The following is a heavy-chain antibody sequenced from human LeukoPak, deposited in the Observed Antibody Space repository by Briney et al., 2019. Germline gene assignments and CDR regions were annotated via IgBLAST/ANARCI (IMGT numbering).Heavy chain of an antibody. CDR2: ISSSSSYI. Sequence: GGSLRLSCAASGFPFSAYSMNWVRQTPGKGLEWVSSISSSSSYIYYADSVKGRFTISRDNAKNSLYLQMNSLRAEDTAMYYCARGPPGGSSWTLYYFDYWGQGTLVTVSS. D-gene: IGHD6-13*01. CDR1: GFPFSAYS. CDR3: ARGPPGGSSWTLYYFDY. J-gene: IGHJ4*02. V-gene: IGHV3-21*01.